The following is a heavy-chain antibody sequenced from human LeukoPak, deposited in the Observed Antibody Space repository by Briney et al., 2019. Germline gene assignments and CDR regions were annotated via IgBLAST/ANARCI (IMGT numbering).Heavy chain of an antibody. CDR1: GGSISSYY. Sequence: SETLSLTCTVSGGSISSYYWSWIRQSPGKGLEWIGYIYFTGITTYNSSLKSRVTISLDTSNNQFSLRLRSVTAADTAVYYCARARPDGVVVTADYYYYMDVWGKGTTVTISS. J-gene: IGHJ6*03. CDR2: IYFTGIT. V-gene: IGHV4-59*01. CDR3: ARARPDGVVVTADYYYYMDV. D-gene: IGHD2-21*02.